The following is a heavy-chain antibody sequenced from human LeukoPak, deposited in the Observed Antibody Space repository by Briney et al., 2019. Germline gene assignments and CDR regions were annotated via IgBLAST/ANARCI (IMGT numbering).Heavy chain of an antibody. D-gene: IGHD6-6*01. Sequence: ASVKVSCKASGYTFTGYGISWVRQAPGQGLEWMGWISAYNGNTNYAQKLQGRVTMTTDTSTSTAYMELRSLRSDDTAVYYCARDRSLARPADYWGQGTLVTVSS. CDR3: ARDRSLARPADY. V-gene: IGHV1-18*01. J-gene: IGHJ4*02. CDR2: ISAYNGNT. CDR1: GYTFTGYG.